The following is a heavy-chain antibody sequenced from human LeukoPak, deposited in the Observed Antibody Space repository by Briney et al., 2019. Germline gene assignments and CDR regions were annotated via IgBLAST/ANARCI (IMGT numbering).Heavy chain of an antibody. CDR1: GFTLSTYA. D-gene: IGHD7-27*01. V-gene: IGHV3-23*01. CDR3: AKVNWEAESGHC. CDR2: FRDGNP. Sequence: GGSLRLSCAASGFTLSTYAMSWVRQAPGKGLEWVSAFRDGNPFYANSVKGRFTISRDNSKNTLYLQMNGLTAEDTAVYYCAKVNWEAESGHCWGQEPWSPFPQ. J-gene: IGHJ4*01.